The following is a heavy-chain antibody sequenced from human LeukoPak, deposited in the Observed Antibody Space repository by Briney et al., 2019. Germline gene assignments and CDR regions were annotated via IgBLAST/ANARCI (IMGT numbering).Heavy chain of an antibody. CDR2: ISSSGSTI. Sequence: GGSLRLSCAASGFTFSDYYMSWIRQAPGKGLEWVSYISSSGSTIYYADSVKGRFTISRDNAKNSLYLQMNSLRTEDTALYYCAGGGDYTLRSNWFDPWGQGTLVTVSS. D-gene: IGHD2-21*02. CDR1: GFTFSDYY. J-gene: IGHJ5*02. CDR3: AGGGDYTLRSNWFDP. V-gene: IGHV3-11*01.